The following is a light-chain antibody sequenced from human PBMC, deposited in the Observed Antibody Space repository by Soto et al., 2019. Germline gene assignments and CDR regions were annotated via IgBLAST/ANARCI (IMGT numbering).Light chain of an antibody. J-gene: IGKJ1*01. Sequence: IVLTQSPATLSVSPGERATLSCWASQTLDSMVAWYQQKSGQAPRLLIYSASARATGVPARFSASGSRTDFTLTISDVQPEDFALYYCHQRQSWPRTFGQGTKVDIK. CDR1: QTLDSM. CDR2: SAS. CDR3: HQRQSWPRT. V-gene: IGKV3-15*01.